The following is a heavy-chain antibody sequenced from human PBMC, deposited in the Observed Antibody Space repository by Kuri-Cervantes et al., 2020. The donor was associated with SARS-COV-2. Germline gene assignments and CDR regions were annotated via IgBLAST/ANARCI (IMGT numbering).Heavy chain of an antibody. CDR2: ISGSGGST. D-gene: IGHD5-18*01. Sequence: GESLKISCAASGFTFSSYAMSWVRQAPGKGLEWVSAISGSGGSTYYADSVKGRFTISRDNAKNSLYLQMNSLRAEDTAVYYCARDPGPLPDTAMVTYYYYYYMDVWGKGTTVTVSS. CDR1: GFTFSSYA. CDR3: ARDPGPLPDTAMVTYYYYYYMDV. V-gene: IGHV3-23*01. J-gene: IGHJ6*03.